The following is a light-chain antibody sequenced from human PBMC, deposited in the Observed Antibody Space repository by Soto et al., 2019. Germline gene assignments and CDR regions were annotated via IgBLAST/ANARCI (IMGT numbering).Light chain of an antibody. Sequence: QSALTQPASVSGSPGQSITISCTGTSRDVGGYNYVSWYQQHPGKAPKLMIYEVSNRPSGVSNRFSGSKSGNTASLTISGLQAEDEADYYSSSYTSSSIDYVFGTATKVTVL. CDR2: EVS. J-gene: IGLJ1*01. V-gene: IGLV2-14*01. CDR1: SRDVGGYNY. CDR3: SSYTSSSIDYV.